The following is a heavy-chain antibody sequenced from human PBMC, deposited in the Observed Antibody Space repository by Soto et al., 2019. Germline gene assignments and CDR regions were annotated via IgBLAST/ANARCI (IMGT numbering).Heavy chain of an antibody. Sequence: QVQLQESGPGLVKPSQTLSLTCTVSGGSISSGDYYWSWIRQPPGKGLEWIGYIYHSGGTYYNPSLKSRVTISENTSKNHFSLKLSSVTAADTAVYYCARERPDGARLDPWGQGTLVTVSS. CDR3: ARERPDGARLDP. J-gene: IGHJ5*02. CDR2: IYHSGGT. V-gene: IGHV4-30-4*01. D-gene: IGHD6-6*01. CDR1: GGSISSGDYY.